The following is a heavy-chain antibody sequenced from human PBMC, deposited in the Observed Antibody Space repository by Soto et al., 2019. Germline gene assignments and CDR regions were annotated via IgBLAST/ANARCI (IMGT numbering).Heavy chain of an antibody. J-gene: IGHJ6*02. CDR3: ARVVAVAGTGLPRMDV. V-gene: IGHV1-69*13. Sequence: AASVKVSCKASGYTFTSYGISWVRQAPGQGLEWMGGIIPIFGTANYAQKFQGRVTITADESTSTAYMELSSLRSEDTAVYYCARVVAVAGTGLPRMDVWGQGTTVTVSS. CDR1: GYTFTSYG. D-gene: IGHD6-19*01. CDR2: IIPIFGTA.